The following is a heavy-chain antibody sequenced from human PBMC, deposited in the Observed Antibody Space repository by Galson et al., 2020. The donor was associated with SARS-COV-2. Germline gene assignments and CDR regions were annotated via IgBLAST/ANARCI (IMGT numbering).Heavy chain of an antibody. CDR3: ARVWERGFSYGNWFDP. J-gene: IGHJ5*02. CDR2: MNPKSGNT. CDR1: GYTFTNYD. Sequence: ASVPVSCKASGYTFTNYDINWVRQATGEGLEWMGWMNPKSGNTGYVQKFQGRVTMTRDTSTSTAYMELSSLRSEDTAVYYCARVWERGFSYGNWFDPWGQGTLFTVSS. V-gene: IGHV1-8*01. D-gene: IGHD5-18*01.